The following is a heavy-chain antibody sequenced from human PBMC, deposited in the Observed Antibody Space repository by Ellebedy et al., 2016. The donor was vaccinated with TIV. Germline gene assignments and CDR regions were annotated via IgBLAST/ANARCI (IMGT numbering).Heavy chain of an antibody. D-gene: IGHD3-10*01. V-gene: IGHV3-74*01. CDR3: ARLLLWFGDHIGDYFDY. J-gene: IGHJ4*02. CDR2: IKSDGSST. CDR1: GFTFSSHW. Sequence: GESLKISXAASGFTFSSHWMHWVRQAPGKGLVWVSRIKSDGSSTSYADSVKGRFTISRDNAKNTLYLQMNSLRAEDTAVYYCARLLLWFGDHIGDYFDYWGQGTLVTVSS.